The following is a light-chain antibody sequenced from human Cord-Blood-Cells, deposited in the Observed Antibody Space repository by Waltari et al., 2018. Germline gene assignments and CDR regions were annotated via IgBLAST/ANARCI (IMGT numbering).Light chain of an antibody. J-gene: IGKJ4*01. V-gene: IGKV1-9*01. CDR2: AAS. CDR1: QGISSY. Sequence: DIQLTQSPSFLYASVGDRVTIPCRASQGISSYLAWYQQKPAKAPKLLIYAASTLQSGVPSRFSGSGSGTEFTLTISSLQPEDFATYYCQQLNSYPLTFGGGTKVEIK. CDR3: QQLNSYPLT.